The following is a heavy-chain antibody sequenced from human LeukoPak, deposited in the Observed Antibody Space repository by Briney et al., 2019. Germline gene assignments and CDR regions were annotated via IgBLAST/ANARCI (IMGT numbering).Heavy chain of an antibody. V-gene: IGHV3-21*01. CDR1: GFTFSSYS. Sequence: GFLRLSCAASGFTFSSYSMNWVRQAPGKGLDWVSSISSSSSYIYYADSVKGRFTISRDNAKNSLYLQMNSLSAEDTAVYYCASGYCSSTSCPSRDYWGQGTLVTVSS. CDR2: ISSSSSYI. D-gene: IGHD2-2*03. CDR3: ASGYCSSTSCPSRDY. J-gene: IGHJ4*02.